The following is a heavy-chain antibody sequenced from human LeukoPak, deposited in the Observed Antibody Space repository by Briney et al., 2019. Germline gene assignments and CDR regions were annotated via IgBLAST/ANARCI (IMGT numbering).Heavy chain of an antibody. CDR1: GYTFTSYY. D-gene: IGHD5/OR15-5a*01. Sequence: ASVKVSCKASGYTFTSYYVHWVRQAPGQGLEWMGIINPSGGNTNYAQKFQGRVTMTRDTSMSIVYMELSSPRSEDTAVFYCARGDHVRVYAESAFDIWGQGTMVSVSS. J-gene: IGHJ3*02. V-gene: IGHV1-46*01. CDR3: ARGDHVRVYAESAFDI. CDR2: INPSGGNT.